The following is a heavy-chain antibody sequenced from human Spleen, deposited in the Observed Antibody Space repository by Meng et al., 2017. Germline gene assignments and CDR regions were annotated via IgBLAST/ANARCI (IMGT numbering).Heavy chain of an antibody. Sequence: QVHLQESGPGLVKLSQTLSLTCTVSGDSISSDDYYWSWIRQPPGKGLEWIGSIGHSGITYYTPSLKSRVTVSIDTSKSQFSLKLTSVTAADTAVYYCVRSSGWVRTGFDPWGQGTLVTVSS. V-gene: IGHV4-39*01. J-gene: IGHJ5*02. CDR2: IGHSGIT. D-gene: IGHD6-19*01. CDR3: VRSSGWVRTGFDP. CDR1: GDSISSDDYY.